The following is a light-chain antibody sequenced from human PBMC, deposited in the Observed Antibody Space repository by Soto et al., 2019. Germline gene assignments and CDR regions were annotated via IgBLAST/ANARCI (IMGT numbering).Light chain of an antibody. CDR3: QQYNDWPLT. CDR1: QSVNSN. V-gene: IGKV3-15*01. Sequence: EKVMTQSPATLSVSPGERATLSCRASQSVNSNLTWYQQKPGKAPRLLIYGASTRATGIPARFSGSASGKEFTITISSLQSEDFAVYYCQQYNDWPLTFGGGTKVEIK. CDR2: GAS. J-gene: IGKJ4*01.